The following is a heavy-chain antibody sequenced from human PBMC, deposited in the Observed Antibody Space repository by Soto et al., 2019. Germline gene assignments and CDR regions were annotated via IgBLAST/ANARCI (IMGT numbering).Heavy chain of an antibody. CDR1: GFTFSSYA. CDR2: ISGSGGGT. CDR3: ARDRLPGYYDSSGSLDY. D-gene: IGHD3-22*01. Sequence: PGGSLRLSCAASGFTFSSYAMNWVRQAPGKGLEWVSSISGSGGGTYYADSVKGRLTIFRDNSKNTLFLQMNNLRAEDTALYYCARDRLPGYYDSSGSLDYWGQGTLVTVSS. V-gene: IGHV3-23*01. J-gene: IGHJ4*02.